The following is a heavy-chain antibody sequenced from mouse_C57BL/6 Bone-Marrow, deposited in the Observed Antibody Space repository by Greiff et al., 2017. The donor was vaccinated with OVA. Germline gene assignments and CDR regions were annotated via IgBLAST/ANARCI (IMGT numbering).Heavy chain of an antibody. CDR2: IDPSDSYT. Sequence: QVHVKQPGAELVRPGTSVKLSCKASGYTFTSYWMHWVKQRPGQGLEWIGVIDPSDSYTNYNQKFKGKATLTVDTSSSTAYMQLSSLTSEDSAVYYCARKAVEGFAYWGQGTLVTVSA. J-gene: IGHJ3*01. V-gene: IGHV1-59*01. CDR3: ARKAVEGFAY. CDR1: GYTFTSYW.